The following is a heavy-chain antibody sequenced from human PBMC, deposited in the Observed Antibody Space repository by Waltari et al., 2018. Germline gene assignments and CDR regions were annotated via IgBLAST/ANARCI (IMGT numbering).Heavy chain of an antibody. CDR1: GYIFTSYG. Sequence: QVHLVQSGGEVQNPGASVKVSCKASGYIFTSYGISWVRQDPGQSLEWMGWTSAHNDDTNYVQRFQDRLTMTTDTSTNTAYMELRSLRSDDTAVYYCARDYYSDYVFDHWGQGTLVIVSS. CDR2: TSAHNDDT. J-gene: IGHJ4*02. D-gene: IGHD4-17*01. CDR3: ARDYYSDYVFDH. V-gene: IGHV1-18*01.